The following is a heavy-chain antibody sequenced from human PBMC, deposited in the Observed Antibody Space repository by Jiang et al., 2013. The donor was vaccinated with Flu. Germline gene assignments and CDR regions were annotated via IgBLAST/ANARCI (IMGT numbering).Heavy chain of an antibody. J-gene: IGHJ5*02. D-gene: IGHD2-15*01. CDR2: IYTSGST. CDR3: ARDIHCSGGSCYPNNWFDP. Sequence: SSYYWSWIRQPAGKGLEWIGRIYTSGSTNYNPSLKSRVTMSVDTSKNQXSLKLSSVTAADTAVYYCARDIHCSGGSCYPNNWFDPWGQGTLVTVSS. V-gene: IGHV4-4*07. CDR1: SSYY.